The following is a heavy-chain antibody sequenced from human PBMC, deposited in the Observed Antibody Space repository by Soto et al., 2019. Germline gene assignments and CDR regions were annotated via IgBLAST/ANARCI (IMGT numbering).Heavy chain of an antibody. CDR2: IRTRKNRYVT. V-gene: IGHV3-73*02. CDR1: GFTFSVSA. Sequence: EVQLVQSGGGRVQPGGSLKLSCEASGFTFSVSAIHWVRLASGKGLEWVGRIRTRKNRYVTTYAASVKGRFSLSRDDSKNPAYLQMNSLKTENTAVYYCARIEYGLDVWCQGTTVSVS. D-gene: IGHD6-6*01. J-gene: IGHJ6*02. CDR3: ARIEYGLDV.